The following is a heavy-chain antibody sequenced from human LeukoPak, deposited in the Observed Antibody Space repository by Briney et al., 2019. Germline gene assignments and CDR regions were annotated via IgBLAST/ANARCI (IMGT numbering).Heavy chain of an antibody. CDR1: GGSFSGYY. V-gene: IGHV4-34*01. CDR3: ARAINPNIVLMVYAKVYYMDV. CDR2: INHSGST. J-gene: IGHJ6*03. Sequence: SETLSLTCAVYGGSFSGYYWSWIRQPPGKGLEWIGEINHSGSTNYNPSLKSRVTTSVDTSKNQFSLKLSSVTAADTAVYYCARAINPNIVLMVYAKVYYMDVWGKGTTVTVSS. D-gene: IGHD2-8*01.